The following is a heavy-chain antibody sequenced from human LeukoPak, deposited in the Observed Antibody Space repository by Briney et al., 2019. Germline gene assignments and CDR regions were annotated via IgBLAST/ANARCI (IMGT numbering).Heavy chain of an antibody. V-gene: IGHV4-39*01. CDR3: ATTNVLLWFGELSKTAYFDY. CDR2: IYYSGST. CDR1: GGSISSSSYY. J-gene: IGHJ4*02. Sequence: SETLSLTCTVSGGSISSSSYYWGWIRQPPGKGLEWIGSIYYSGSTYYNPSLKSRVTISVDTSKNQFSLKLSSVTAADTAVYYCATTNVLLWFGELSKTAYFDYWGQGTLVTVSS. D-gene: IGHD3-10*01.